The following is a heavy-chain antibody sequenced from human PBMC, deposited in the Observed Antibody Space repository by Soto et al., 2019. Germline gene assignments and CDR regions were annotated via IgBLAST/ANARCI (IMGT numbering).Heavy chain of an antibody. V-gene: IGHV3-23*01. Sequence: LRLSCAASGFSFGSYALSWVRQAPGKGLEWVSTISGSDGKTFYADSVKGRFSISRDTSQSTLYLQMNSLRADDTAMYYCARWSYLDYWGQGTRVTVYS. CDR3: ARWSYLDY. D-gene: IGHD3-3*01. J-gene: IGHJ4*02. CDR1: GFSFGSYA. CDR2: ISGSDGKT.